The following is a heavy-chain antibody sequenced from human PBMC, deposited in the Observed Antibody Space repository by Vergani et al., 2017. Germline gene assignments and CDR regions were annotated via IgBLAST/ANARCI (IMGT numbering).Heavy chain of an antibody. Sequence: EVQLVQSGAEVKKPGESLKISCKGSGYSFTSYWIGWVRQMPGKGLEWMGIIYPGDSDTTYSPSFQGQVTISADKSISTAYLQWSSLKASDTAIYYCARKLNYDFWSGYTYYYAMDVWGQGTTVTVSS. CDR2: IYPGDSDT. CDR1: GYSFTSYW. V-gene: IGHV5-51*01. CDR3: ARKLNYDFWSGYTYYYAMDV. D-gene: IGHD3-3*01. J-gene: IGHJ6*02.